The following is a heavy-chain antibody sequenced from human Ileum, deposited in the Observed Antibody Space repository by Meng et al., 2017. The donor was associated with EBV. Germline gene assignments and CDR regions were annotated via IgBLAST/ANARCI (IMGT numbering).Heavy chain of an antibody. CDR1: GFTFTHYG. D-gene: IGHD6-13*01. V-gene: IGHV1-18*01. J-gene: IGHJ4*02. CDR2: ISANTGDR. CDR3: ARKPTSAALDY. Sequence: VQFWHPDAGVTTAGASVKVSSNASGFTFTHYGFTWVRQAPGHGLEWMGWISANTGDRHYAQKFQDRVTLTTDGYTPTVYMELRSLRSDDTAVYFCARKPTSAALDYWGQGTLVTVSS.